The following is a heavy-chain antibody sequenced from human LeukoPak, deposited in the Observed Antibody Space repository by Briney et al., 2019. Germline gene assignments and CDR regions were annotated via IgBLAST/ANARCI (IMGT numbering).Heavy chain of an antibody. CDR3: ARHGSHHYYDSSGYHFDY. V-gene: IGHV4-39*01. J-gene: IGHJ4*02. CDR2: IYYSGST. CDR1: GGSMNSYY. D-gene: IGHD3-22*01. Sequence: PSETLSLTCTVSGGSMNSYYWGWIRQPPGKGLEWIGSIYYSGSTYYNPSLKSRVTISVDTSKNQFSLKLSSVTAADTAVYYCARHGSHHYYDSSGYHFDYWGQGTLVTVSS.